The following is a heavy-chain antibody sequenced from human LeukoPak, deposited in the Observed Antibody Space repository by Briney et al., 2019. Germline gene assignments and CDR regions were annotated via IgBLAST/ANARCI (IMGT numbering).Heavy chain of an antibody. CDR1: EFTFRSYW. J-gene: IGHJ4*02. D-gene: IGHD6-13*01. CDR3: AREGHSSSWYTDN. CDR2: VNSDGSST. V-gene: IGHV3-74*01. Sequence: GGSLRLSCAAPEFTFRSYWMHWVRQAPGKGLVWVSRVNSDGSSTTYADSVKGRFTISRDNAKNTLYLQMNSLRAEDTAVYYCAREGHSSSWYTDNWGQGTQVTVSS.